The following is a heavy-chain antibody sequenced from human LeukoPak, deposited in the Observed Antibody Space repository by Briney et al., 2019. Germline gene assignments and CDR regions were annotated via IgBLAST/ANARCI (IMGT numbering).Heavy chain of an antibody. CDR3: ARGRRLLWFGELDTEFDY. D-gene: IGHD3-10*01. V-gene: IGHV4-34*01. J-gene: IGHJ4*02. Sequence: SETLSPTCTVSGGSISRGGYYWSWIRQPPGKGLEWIGEINHSGSTNYNPSLKSRVTISVDTSKNQFSLKLSSVTVADTAVYYCARGRRLLWFGELDTEFDYWGQGTPVTVSS. CDR1: GGSISRGGYY. CDR2: INHSGST.